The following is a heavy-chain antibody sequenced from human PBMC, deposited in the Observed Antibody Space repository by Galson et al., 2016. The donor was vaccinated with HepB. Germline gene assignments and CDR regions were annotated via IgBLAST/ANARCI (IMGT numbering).Heavy chain of an antibody. Sequence: PALVKPTQTLTLTCAFSGFSVTTTGVGVGWVRQPPGKALEWLALIYWDDNERYNPSLKSTLTLTKDASKNQVVLTMTNMDPVESATYYCSHRGSGWYRFDSWGQGILVTVSS. J-gene: IGHJ4*02. CDR3: SHRGSGWYRFDS. V-gene: IGHV2-5*02. CDR1: GFSVTTTGVG. CDR2: IYWDDNE. D-gene: IGHD6-19*01.